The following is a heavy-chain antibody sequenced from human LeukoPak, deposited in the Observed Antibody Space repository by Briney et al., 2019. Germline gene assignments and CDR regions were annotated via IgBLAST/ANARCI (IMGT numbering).Heavy chain of an antibody. J-gene: IGHJ3*02. CDR1: SVSISSYY. D-gene: IGHD6-6*01. Sequence: SETLSLTCTVSSVSISSYYWTWIRQPPGKGLEWIGYIYYSGSANYNPSLKSRVTISVDTSKNQFSLKLNSVTAADTAVYYCAMATTGLAAPLVGIYAFDIWGQGTMVTVSS. V-gene: IGHV4-59*08. CDR3: AMATTGLAAPLVGIYAFDI. CDR2: IYYSGSA.